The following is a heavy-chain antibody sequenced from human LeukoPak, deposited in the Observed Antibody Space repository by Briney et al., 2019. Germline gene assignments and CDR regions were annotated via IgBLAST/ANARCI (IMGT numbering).Heavy chain of an antibody. Sequence: KTSETLSLTCTVSGGSISSYYWSWIRQPPGKGLEWIGYIYYSGSTNYNPSLKSRVTISVDTSKNQFSLKLSSVTAADTAVYYCARDFGGSSGDAFDIWGQGTMVTVSS. CDR2: IYYSGST. J-gene: IGHJ3*02. V-gene: IGHV4-59*01. D-gene: IGHD1-26*01. CDR1: GGSISSYY. CDR3: ARDFGGSSGDAFDI.